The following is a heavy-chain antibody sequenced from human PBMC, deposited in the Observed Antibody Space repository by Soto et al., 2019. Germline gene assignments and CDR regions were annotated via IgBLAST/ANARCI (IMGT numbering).Heavy chain of an antibody. CDR3: ARAPPRGWTGFYIHYHDAMDG. CDR2: ISSSGNFV. CDR1: GFTFSDYF. D-gene: IGHD3-9*01. V-gene: IGHV3-11*01. Sequence: GGSLRLSCAASGFTFSDYFMTWIRQAPGKGLEWVSYISSSGNFVYYADSVKGRFTISGDNAKNSLYLQMNSLRAEDTAVYYCARAPPRGWTGFYIHYHDAMDGWVQGTMVTVSS. J-gene: IGHJ6*02.